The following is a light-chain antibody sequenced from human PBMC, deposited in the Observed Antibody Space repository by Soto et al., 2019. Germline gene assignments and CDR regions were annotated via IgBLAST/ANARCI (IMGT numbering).Light chain of an antibody. V-gene: IGKV1-5*03. Sequence: DIKMTQSPSTLSASVGDRVTIACRASQSISSWLAWYQQKPGKAPKLLIYKASTLESWVPSKFSGGGSGTEFTLSVSSLQPDDFATYYFQQYSSFPLTFGGETKVEIK. CDR1: QSISSW. CDR2: KAS. CDR3: QQYSSFPLT. J-gene: IGKJ4*01.